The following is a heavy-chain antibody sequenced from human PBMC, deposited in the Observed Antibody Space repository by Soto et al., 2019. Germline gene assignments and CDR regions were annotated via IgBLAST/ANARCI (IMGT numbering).Heavy chain of an antibody. Sequence: EVQLVESGGGLVQPGGSLRLSCAASGFTFRGYSMNWVRQAPGKGLEWVSYISSSSSTIYYADFVKGRFTISRDNAKNSLYLQMNSLRDEDTAVYYCARDIGCSGGSCYYYGMDVWGQGTTVTVSS. CDR1: GFTFRGYS. V-gene: IGHV3-48*02. D-gene: IGHD2-15*01. CDR2: ISSSSSTI. CDR3: ARDIGCSGGSCYYYGMDV. J-gene: IGHJ6*02.